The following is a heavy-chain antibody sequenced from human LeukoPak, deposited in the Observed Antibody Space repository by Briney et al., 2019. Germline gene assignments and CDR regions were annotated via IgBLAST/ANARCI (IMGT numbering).Heavy chain of an antibody. D-gene: IGHD2/OR15-2a*01. Sequence: PSETLSLTCTVSGGSISSSSYYWGWIRQPPGKGLEWIGSIYYSGSTYYNPSLKSRVSISVDTSKNQFSLKLSSVTAADTAVYYCARHEPVGTTRHMDVWGKGTTVTVSS. CDR3: ARHEPVGTTRHMDV. CDR2: IYYSGST. J-gene: IGHJ6*03. V-gene: IGHV4-39*01. CDR1: GGSISSSSYY.